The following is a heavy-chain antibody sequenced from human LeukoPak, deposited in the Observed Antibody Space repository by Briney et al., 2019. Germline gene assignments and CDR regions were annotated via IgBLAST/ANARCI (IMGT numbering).Heavy chain of an antibody. CDR1: GFTFSSYS. J-gene: IGHJ3*02. Sequence: GGSLRLSCAASGFTFSSYSMDWVRQAPGKGLEWVSSISSSSSYIYYADSVKGRFTISRDNAKNSLYLQMNSLRAEDTAVYYCAREGYSGYGGDDAFDIWGQGTMVTVSS. V-gene: IGHV3-21*01. CDR3: AREGYSGYGGDDAFDI. CDR2: ISSSSSYI. D-gene: IGHD5-12*01.